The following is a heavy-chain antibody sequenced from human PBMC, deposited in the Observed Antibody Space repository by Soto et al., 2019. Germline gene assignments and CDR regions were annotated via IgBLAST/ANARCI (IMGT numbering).Heavy chain of an antibody. Sequence: LRLSCAASGFTFSSHEMNWVRQAPGKGLEWISYISGSGNITYYADSVKGRFTISRDNAQKSLYLQMNSLRVEDTAVYYCARGGVYWGQGTLVTVSS. J-gene: IGHJ4*02. D-gene: IGHD2-8*01. CDR2: ISGSGNIT. CDR1: GFTFSSHE. V-gene: IGHV3-48*03. CDR3: ARGGVY.